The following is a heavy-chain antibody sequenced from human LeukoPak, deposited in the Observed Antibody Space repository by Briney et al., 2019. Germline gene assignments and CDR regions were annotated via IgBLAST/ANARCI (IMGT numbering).Heavy chain of an antibody. Sequence: GGSLRLSCAAFGFTFRSYSMNWVRQAPGQGLEWLSYINSDNSKIYYADSVKGRFTISRDEAKNSLYLQMNSLRVEDTAVYYCARSYDFWSGMGDAFDIWGQGTMVTVSS. V-gene: IGHV3-48*01. CDR2: INSDNSKI. D-gene: IGHD3-3*01. CDR3: ARSYDFWSGMGDAFDI. CDR1: GFTFRSYS. J-gene: IGHJ3*02.